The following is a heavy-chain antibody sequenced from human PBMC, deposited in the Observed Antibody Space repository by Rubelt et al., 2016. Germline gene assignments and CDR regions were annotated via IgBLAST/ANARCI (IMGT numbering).Heavy chain of an antibody. Sequence: VQLVESGGGVVQPGRSLRLSCAASGFTVSSNYMSWVRQAPGKGLEWVSVIYSGGSTYYADSVKGRFTISRDNSKNTLYLQMNSLRAEDTAVYYCARDVNRWFDPWGQGTLVTVSS. J-gene: IGHJ5*02. V-gene: IGHV3-66*01. CDR3: ARDVNRWFDP. CDR2: IYSGGST. CDR1: GFTVSSNY.